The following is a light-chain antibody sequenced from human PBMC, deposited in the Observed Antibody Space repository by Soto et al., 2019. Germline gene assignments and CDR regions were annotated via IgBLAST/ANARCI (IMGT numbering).Light chain of an antibody. Sequence: QSALTQPASVSGSPGQSITISCTGTSSDVGGSNYVSWYQQHPGKAPKLMIYEVTSRPSGVSTRSSGSKSGNTASLTISGLQAEDEADYYCSSYTTSSILYVFGTGTKVTVL. V-gene: IGLV2-14*01. CDR3: SSYTTSSILYV. CDR1: SSDVGGSNY. CDR2: EVT. J-gene: IGLJ1*01.